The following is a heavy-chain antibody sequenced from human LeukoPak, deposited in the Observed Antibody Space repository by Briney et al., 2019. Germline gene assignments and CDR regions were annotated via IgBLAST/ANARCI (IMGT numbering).Heavy chain of an antibody. J-gene: IGHJ6*03. CDR2: FYAGDT. CDR3: ARGVFMTSGRYFYYMDL. CDR1: AASISSDNYY. Sequence: SQSLSLTCTVSAASISSDNYYWNWIRQPAGRGLEGIGRFYAGDTQYNPSLNNRATVSVDTSKHQFSLTLSSVTAADTATYYCARGVFMTSGRYFYYMDLWGTGPTVTVSS. V-gene: IGHV4-61*02. D-gene: IGHD2-21*01.